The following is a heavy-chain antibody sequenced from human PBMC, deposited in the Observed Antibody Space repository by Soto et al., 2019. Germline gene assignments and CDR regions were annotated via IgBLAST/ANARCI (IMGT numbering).Heavy chain of an antibody. CDR1: GFTFSSYA. V-gene: IGHV3-23*01. CDR3: AKDGASGSYPPYYYFGMDV. CDR2: ISGSGGNA. J-gene: IGHJ6*02. D-gene: IGHD1-26*01. Sequence: EVQLLESGGGLVQPGGSLRLSCAASGFTFSSYAMSWVRQAPGKGLEWVSTISGSGGNAYYADSVKGRFSISRDNSKNTLRLQMNSLRADDTAVYYCAKDGASGSYPPYYYFGMDVWGRGTTVTVSS.